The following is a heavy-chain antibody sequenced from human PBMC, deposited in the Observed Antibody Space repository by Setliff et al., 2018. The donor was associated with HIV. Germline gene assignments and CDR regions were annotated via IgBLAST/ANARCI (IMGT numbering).Heavy chain of an antibody. D-gene: IGHD3-22*01. CDR3: AKDMEYDTSVYYHWYFDL. CDR1: GFTFSSYG. J-gene: IGHJ2*01. V-gene: IGHV3-30*02. CDR2: IRYEGSNK. Sequence: GGSLRLSCAASGFTFSSYGMHWVRQAPGKGLEWVAFIRYEGSNKYYADSVKGRFTISRDNSKNTLHLQMNSLRAEDTALYYCAKDMEYDTSVYYHWYFDLWGRGALVTVSS.